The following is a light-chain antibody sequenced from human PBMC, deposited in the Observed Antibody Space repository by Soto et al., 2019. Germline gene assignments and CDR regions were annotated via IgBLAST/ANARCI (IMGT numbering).Light chain of an antibody. Sequence: QSVLTQPPSASGTPGQRVPISCSGSTSNIGSNTVNWYQQLPGTAPKLLIHSNNQRPSGVPDRFSGSKSGTSASLAISGLQSEDEADYYCAAWDDSPNGPVFGGGTKLTVL. V-gene: IGLV1-44*01. CDR2: SNN. J-gene: IGLJ2*01. CDR3: AAWDDSPNGPV. CDR1: TSNIGSNT.